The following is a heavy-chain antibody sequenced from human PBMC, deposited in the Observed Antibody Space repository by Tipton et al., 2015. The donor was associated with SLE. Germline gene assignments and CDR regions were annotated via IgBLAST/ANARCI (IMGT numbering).Heavy chain of an antibody. J-gene: IGHJ4*02. Sequence: TVSLTCTVSGGSISSHYWSWIRQPPGKGLEWIGYIYYSGSTNYNPSLKSRVTISVDKSKNHFSLKLSSVTAADTAVYYCARDDYSNYKEGDYWGQGTLVTVSS. V-gene: IGHV4-59*11. D-gene: IGHD4-11*01. CDR3: ARDDYSNYKEGDY. CDR2: IYYSGST. CDR1: GGSISSHY.